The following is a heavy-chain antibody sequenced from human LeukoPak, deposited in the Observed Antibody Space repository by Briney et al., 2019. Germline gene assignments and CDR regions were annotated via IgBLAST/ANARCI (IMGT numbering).Heavy chain of an antibody. J-gene: IGHJ4*02. D-gene: IGHD4-17*01. Sequence: GGSLRLSCAASGFTFSSYWMHWVRQAPGKGLVWVSRTNSDGSSTSYADSVKGRFTISRDNAKNTLYLQMNSLRAEDTAVYYCARSLYGDYEDYWGQGTLVTVSS. CDR1: GFTFSSYW. CDR2: TNSDGSST. V-gene: IGHV3-74*01. CDR3: ARSLYGDYEDY.